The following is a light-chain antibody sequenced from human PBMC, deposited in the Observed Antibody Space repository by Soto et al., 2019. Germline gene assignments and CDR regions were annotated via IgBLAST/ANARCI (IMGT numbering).Light chain of an antibody. J-gene: IGLJ3*02. CDR2: STK. CDR3: TSYAGSNNLV. V-gene: IGLV8-61*01. CDR1: SGSMSSTYY. Sequence: QTVVTQEPSFSVSPGGTVTLTCGLSSGSMSSTYYPSWYQQTPGQAPRTLIHSTKARSSGVPDRFSGSILGNKAALTITGAQADDESVYYCTSYAGSNNLVFAGGTKLTVL.